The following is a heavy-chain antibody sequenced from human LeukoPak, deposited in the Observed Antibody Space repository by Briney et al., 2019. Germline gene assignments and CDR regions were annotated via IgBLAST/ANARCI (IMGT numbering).Heavy chain of an antibody. V-gene: IGHV3-74*01. CDR3: ARDGYCTNGVCYAYDY. CDR2: ISSDGTYT. D-gene: IGHD2-8*01. Sequence: GGSLRLSCAASGFTFSSHLMHWVRQAPGKGLVWVSRISSDGTYTNYADSVRGRFTISRDNAKNTLYLQMNSLRAEDTAVYYCARDGYCTNGVCYAYDYWGQGTLVTVSS. CDR1: GFTFSSHL. J-gene: IGHJ4*02.